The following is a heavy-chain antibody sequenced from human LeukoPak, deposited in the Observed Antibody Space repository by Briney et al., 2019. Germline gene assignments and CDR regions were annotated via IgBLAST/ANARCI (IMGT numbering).Heavy chain of an antibody. D-gene: IGHD4-11*01. CDR3: ARGVYSKPNDPFDY. CDR1: GYTFTSYD. Sequence: ASVKVSCKASGYTFTSYDINWVRQATGQGLEWMGWMNPNSGNTGYAQKFQGRVTMTRNTSISTAYMELSSLRSEDTAVYYCARGVYSKPNDPFDYWGQGTLVTVSS. CDR2: MNPNSGNT. V-gene: IGHV1-8*01. J-gene: IGHJ4*02.